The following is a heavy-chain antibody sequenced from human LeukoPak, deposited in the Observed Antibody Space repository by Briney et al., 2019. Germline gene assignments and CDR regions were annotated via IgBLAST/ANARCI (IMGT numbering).Heavy chain of an antibody. D-gene: IGHD3-3*01. CDR2: IYTSGST. J-gene: IGHJ4*02. CDR3: ARAEGYDFWSGYFRFGSFDC. V-gene: IGHV4-61*02. CDR1: GGSISSGSYY. Sequence: SQTLSPTCTVSGGSISSGSYYWGWIRQPAGKGLEWIGRIYTSGSTNYNPSLKSRVTISVDTSKNQFSLKLSSVTAADTAVYYCARAEGYDFWSGYFRFGSFDCWGQGTLVTVSS.